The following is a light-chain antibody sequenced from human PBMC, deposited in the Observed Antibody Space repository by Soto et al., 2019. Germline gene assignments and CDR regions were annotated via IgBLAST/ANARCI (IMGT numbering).Light chain of an antibody. CDR3: QPLINCPL. J-gene: IGKJ5*01. CDR2: DAS. CDR1: QSVSSY. Sequence: DIVLTQSPATLSLSPGERATLSCSASQSVSSYLAWYQQKPGQAPRLLIYDASNRATGIPGRFSGSGSGTDSTLTICWLEPEYFSVYYCQPLINCPLFGQETRHEI. V-gene: IGKV3-11*01.